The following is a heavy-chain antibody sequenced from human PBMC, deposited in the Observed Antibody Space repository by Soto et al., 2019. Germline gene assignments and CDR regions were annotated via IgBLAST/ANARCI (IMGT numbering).Heavy chain of an antibody. J-gene: IGHJ4*02. Sequence: QPGGSLRLSCAASGFTFTTYTMSWVRQAPGKGLEWVSVISGSGGRPSYADSVQGRFIISRDNPKSTLYLQMNSLRAEDTAVYYCARGKLSEIVVVTARPLDYWGQGTLVTVSS. CDR1: GFTFTTYT. D-gene: IGHD2-21*02. CDR2: ISGSGGRP. CDR3: ARGKLSEIVVVTARPLDY. V-gene: IGHV3-23*01.